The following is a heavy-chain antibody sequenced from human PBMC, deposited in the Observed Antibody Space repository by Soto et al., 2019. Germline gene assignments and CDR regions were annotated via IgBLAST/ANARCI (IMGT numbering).Heavy chain of an antibody. CDR2: ISWDGETT. V-gene: IGHV3-43*01. Sequence: EVQLVESGGVVVQPGGSLRLSCAASGFNFDDYFMNWFRQAPGKGLEWVSLISWDGETTHYADSVKGRFTISRDNSKSSLYLHMNGLRTEDTALYYCAKGTHWNYVGGAQDYWGQGTLVTVSS. D-gene: IGHD1-7*01. J-gene: IGHJ4*02. CDR3: AKGTHWNYVGGAQDY. CDR1: GFNFDDYF.